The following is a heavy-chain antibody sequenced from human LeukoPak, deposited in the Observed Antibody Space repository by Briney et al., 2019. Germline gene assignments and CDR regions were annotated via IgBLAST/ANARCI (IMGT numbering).Heavy chain of an antibody. CDR3: ARAKRYYDFWRGYPNWFDP. Sequence: SETLSLTCAVYGGSFSGYYWRWLRQPPGKGLEWIGEINHSGSTNYNPSLKSRVTISVDTSKNQFSLKLSSVTAADTAVYYCARAKRYYDFWRGYPNWFDPWGQGTLVTVSS. CDR2: INHSGST. D-gene: IGHD3-3*01. CDR1: GGSFSGYY. V-gene: IGHV4-34*01. J-gene: IGHJ5*02.